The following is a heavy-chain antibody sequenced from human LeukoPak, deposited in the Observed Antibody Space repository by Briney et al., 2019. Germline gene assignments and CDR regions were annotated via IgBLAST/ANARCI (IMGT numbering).Heavy chain of an antibody. CDR2: ISWNSGGI. CDR3: ATEVGVSAGAYDV. CDR1: GFTFDDYA. J-gene: IGHJ3*01. D-gene: IGHD3-16*01. V-gene: IGHV3-9*01. Sequence: GGSLRLSCAASGFTFDDYAMHWVRQAPGKGLEWVSGISWNSGGIGYADSVKGRFTISRDNAKNSLYLQMNSLRAEDTALYYCATEVGVSAGAYDVWGQGTMVTVSS.